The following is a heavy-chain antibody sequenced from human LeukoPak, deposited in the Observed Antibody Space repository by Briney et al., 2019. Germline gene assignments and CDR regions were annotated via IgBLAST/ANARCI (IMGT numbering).Heavy chain of an antibody. J-gene: IGHJ5*02. CDR2: IKQDGSEK. Sequence: GGSLRLSCAASGFTFSSDWMSWVRQAPGEGLEWVANIKQDGSEKYYVESVKGRFTISRDKAKNSLYLQMNRLRAEETAVYYCASEGGATSGWFDPWGQGTLVTVSS. D-gene: IGHD1-26*01. CDR1: GFTFSSDW. V-gene: IGHV3-7*04. CDR3: ASEGGATSGWFDP.